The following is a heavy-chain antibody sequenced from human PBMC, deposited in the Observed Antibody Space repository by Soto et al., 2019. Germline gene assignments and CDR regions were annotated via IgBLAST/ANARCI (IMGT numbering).Heavy chain of an antibody. CDR1: GFTFDDYA. Sequence: EVQLVESGGGLVQPGRYLRLSCAATGFTFDDYAMHWVRQAPGKGLEWVSSISWNSCDIGYADSVKGRFTISRDNAKNSLHLQMNSLRAEDTALYYCAKGTYAYYYYYMEVWGKGPTVTVSS. V-gene: IGHV3-9*01. CDR3: AKGTYAYYYYYMEV. D-gene: IGHD4-17*01. J-gene: IGHJ6*03. CDR2: ISWNSCDI.